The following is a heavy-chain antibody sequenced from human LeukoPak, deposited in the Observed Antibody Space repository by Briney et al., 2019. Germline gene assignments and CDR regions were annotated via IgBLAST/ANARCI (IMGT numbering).Heavy chain of an antibody. J-gene: IGHJ4*02. D-gene: IGHD5-24*01. V-gene: IGHV1-2*02. Sequence: GASVKVSCKTSGYSFIAYYIHRVRQAPGQGLEWMGWINPKTGDTRYAQKLRGRVTMTRDTSVSTVYMDLSGLRSDDTAVYFCARDGYRNELDYWGRGTLVTVSS. CDR1: GYSFIAYY. CDR3: ARDGYRNELDY. CDR2: INPKTGDT.